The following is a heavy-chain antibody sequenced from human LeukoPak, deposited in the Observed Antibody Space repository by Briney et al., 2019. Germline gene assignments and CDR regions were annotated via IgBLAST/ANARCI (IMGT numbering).Heavy chain of an antibody. V-gene: IGHV4-34*01. Sequence: TPSETLSLTCAVYGGSFSGYYWSWIRQPPGKGLEWIGEINHSGSTNYNPSLKSRVTISVDTSKNQFSLKLSSVTAADTAVYYCARHRCSGGSCYPMNWFDPWGQGTLVTVSP. D-gene: IGHD2-15*01. CDR3: ARHRCSGGSCYPMNWFDP. CDR2: INHSGST. J-gene: IGHJ5*02. CDR1: GGSFSGYY.